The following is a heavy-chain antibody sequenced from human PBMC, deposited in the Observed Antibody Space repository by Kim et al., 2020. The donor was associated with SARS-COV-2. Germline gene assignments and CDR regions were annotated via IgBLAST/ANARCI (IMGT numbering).Heavy chain of an antibody. J-gene: IGHJ1*01. CDR2: IRSNTDSRTP. V-gene: IGHV3-15*01. Sequence: GGSLRLSCAASGFTFSNAWMSWVRQAPGKGLEWVGHIRSNTDSRTPDYAAPVQGRFTISNDNTTNTLYMQMNSLKTTDTDVYYCATDYRIYHWGQGTMVT. D-gene: IGHD3-16*02. CDR1: GFTFSNAW. CDR3: ATDYRIYH.